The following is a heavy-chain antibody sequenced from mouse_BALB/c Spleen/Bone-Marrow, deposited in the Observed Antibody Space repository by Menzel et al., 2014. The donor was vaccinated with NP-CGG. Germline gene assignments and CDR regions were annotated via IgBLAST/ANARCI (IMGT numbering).Heavy chain of an antibody. CDR2: TNPSTGYT. Sequence: VQLQQSGAELAKPGASVKMSCKASGYTFTSYWMHWVKRRPGQGLEWIGYTNPSTGYTEYNQKFKDKATLTADKSSSTAYMQLSSLTSEDSAVYYCARYGNYGDYFDYWGQGTTLTVSS. D-gene: IGHD2-1*01. J-gene: IGHJ2*01. CDR1: GYTFTSYW. V-gene: IGHV1-7*01. CDR3: ARYGNYGDYFDY.